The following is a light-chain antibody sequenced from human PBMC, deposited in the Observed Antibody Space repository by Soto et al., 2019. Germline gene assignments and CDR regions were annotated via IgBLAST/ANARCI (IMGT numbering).Light chain of an antibody. Sequence: QSALTQPASVSGSPGQSITISCTGTSSDVGSYNLVSWYQQHPGKAPKLMIYEGSKRPSGVSNRFSGSKSGNTASLTISGLHAEDEADYYCYSYAGSSTVVFGGGTQLTVL. CDR3: YSYAGSSTVV. J-gene: IGLJ2*01. CDR1: SSDVGSYNL. CDR2: EGS. V-gene: IGLV2-23*01.